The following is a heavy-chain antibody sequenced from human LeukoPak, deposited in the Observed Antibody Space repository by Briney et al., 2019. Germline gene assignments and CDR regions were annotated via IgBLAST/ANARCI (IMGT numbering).Heavy chain of an antibody. J-gene: IGHJ3*02. Sequence: GASVKVSCKASGYTFTDYYMHWVQQAPGKGLEWMGRVDPEDGETIYAEKFQGRVTITTDESTSTAYMELSSLRSEDTAVYYCARPASYGSRAFDIWGQGTTVTVSS. CDR2: VDPEDGET. D-gene: IGHD2-2*01. CDR1: GYTFTDYY. CDR3: ARPASYGSRAFDI. V-gene: IGHV1-69-2*01.